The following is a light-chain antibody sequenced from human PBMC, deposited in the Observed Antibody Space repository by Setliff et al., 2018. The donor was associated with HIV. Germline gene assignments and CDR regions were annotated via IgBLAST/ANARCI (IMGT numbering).Light chain of an antibody. CDR2: EVT. V-gene: IGLV2-18*02. J-gene: IGLJ1*01. CDR3: SSYTSISTYV. CDR1: RSDVGSYNR. Sequence: QSVLTQPPSVSGSPGQSVTISCTGTRSDVGSYNRVSWYQQPPGAAPKLMIYEVTNRPSGVPARFSGSKSGNTASLTISGLQAEDEADYYCSSYTSISTYVFGTGTKVTVL.